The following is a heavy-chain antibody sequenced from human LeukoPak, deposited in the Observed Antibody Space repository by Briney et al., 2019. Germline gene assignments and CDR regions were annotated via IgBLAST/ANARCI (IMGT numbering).Heavy chain of an antibody. J-gene: IGHJ4*02. CDR1: GFTFSSYA. D-gene: IGHD3-22*01. Sequence: PGGSLRLSCAASGFTFSSYAMSWVRQAPGKGLEWVSAISGSGGSTYYADSVKGRFTISRDNSKNTLYLQMNSLRAEDTAVYYCAKVGNYYDSSGYLSAEYDYWGQGTLVTVSS. CDR2: ISGSGGST. CDR3: AKVGNYYDSSGYLSAEYDY. V-gene: IGHV3-23*01.